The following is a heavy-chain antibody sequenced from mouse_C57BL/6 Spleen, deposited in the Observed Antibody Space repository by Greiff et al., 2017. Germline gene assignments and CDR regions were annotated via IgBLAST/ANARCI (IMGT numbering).Heavy chain of an antibody. V-gene: IGHV1-82*01. CDR1: GYAFSSSW. Sequence: VQLQQSGPELVKPGASVKISCKASGYAFSSSWMNWVKQRPGKGLEWIGRIYPGDGDTNYNGKFKGKATLTADKSSSTAYMQLSSLTSEDSAVYFCAKTAEAKAWFAYWGQGTLVTVSA. CDR3: AKTAEAKAWFAY. D-gene: IGHD3-2*02. J-gene: IGHJ3*01. CDR2: IYPGDGDT.